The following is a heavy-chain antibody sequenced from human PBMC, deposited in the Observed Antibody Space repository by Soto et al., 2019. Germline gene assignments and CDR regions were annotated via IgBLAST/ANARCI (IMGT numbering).Heavy chain of an antibody. CDR1: GGSFSGYY. J-gene: IGHJ6*02. CDR3: ATVGGRWYDYYYYGMDV. D-gene: IGHD6-13*01. V-gene: IGHV4-34*01. Sequence: KPSETLSLTCAVYGGSFSGYYWSWIRQPPGKGLEWIGEINHSGSTNYNPSLKSRVTISVDTSKNQFSLKLSSVTAADTAVYYCATVGGRWYDYYYYGMDVWGQGTTVTVSS. CDR2: INHSGST.